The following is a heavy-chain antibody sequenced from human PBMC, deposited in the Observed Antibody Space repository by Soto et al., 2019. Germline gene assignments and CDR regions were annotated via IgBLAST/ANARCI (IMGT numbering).Heavy chain of an antibody. CDR3: AAVWDCTNGVSFDD. CDR2: ISYDGSNK. V-gene: IGHV3-30*03. CDR1: GFTFSSYG. J-gene: IGHJ4*01. D-gene: IGHD2-8*01. Sequence: GGSLRLSCAASGFTFSSYGMHWVRQAPGKGLEWVAVISYDGSNKYYADSVKGRFTISRDNSKNTLYLQMNSLRAEDTAVYYWAAVWDCTNGVSFDDWGQGTLVTVPS.